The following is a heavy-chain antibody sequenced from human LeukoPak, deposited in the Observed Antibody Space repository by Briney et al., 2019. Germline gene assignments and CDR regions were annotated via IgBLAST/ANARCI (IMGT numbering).Heavy chain of an antibody. CDR2: IYPGDSDI. J-gene: IGHJ4*02. CDR1: EYSFATYW. Sequence: PGESLKISCQGSEYSFATYWIAWVRQTPGKGLEWMGIIYPGDSDITYSPSFQGQVTISADKSISTASLQWSSLKASDTAMYYCARHYYDSNGYYYCDYWGQGTLVTVSS. V-gene: IGHV5-51*01. D-gene: IGHD3-22*01. CDR3: ARHYYDSNGYYYCDY.